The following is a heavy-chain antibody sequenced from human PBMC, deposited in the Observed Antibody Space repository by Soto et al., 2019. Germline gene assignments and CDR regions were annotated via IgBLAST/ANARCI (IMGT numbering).Heavy chain of an antibody. D-gene: IGHD4-17*01. CDR3: ARDPNDYGDYVTNDAFDI. V-gene: IGHV1-69*12. Sequence: QVQLVQSGAEVKKPGSSVKVSCKASGGTFSSYAISWVRRAPGQGLEWMGGIIPIFGTANYAQKFQGRVTITADESTSTAYMELSSLRSEDTAVYYCARDPNDYGDYVTNDAFDIWGQGTMVTVSS. J-gene: IGHJ3*02. CDR2: IIPIFGTA. CDR1: GGTFSSYA.